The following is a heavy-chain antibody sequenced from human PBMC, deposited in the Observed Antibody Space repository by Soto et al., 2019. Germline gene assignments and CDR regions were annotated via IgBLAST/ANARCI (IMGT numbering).Heavy chain of an antibody. D-gene: IGHD3-16*01. CDR2: ISAYNGNT. J-gene: IGHJ4*02. V-gene: IGHV1-18*01. CDR3: ANALGLYYFDY. Sequence: ASVKVSCKASGYTFTSYGISWVRQAPGQGLEWMGWISAYNGNTNYAQKLQGRVTMTKDTSTSTAYMEMRSLRSGDTVVYYCANALGLYYFDYWGQGTLVTVSS. CDR1: GYTFTSYG.